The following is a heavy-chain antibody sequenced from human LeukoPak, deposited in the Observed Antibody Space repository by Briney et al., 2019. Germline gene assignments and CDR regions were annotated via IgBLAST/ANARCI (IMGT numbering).Heavy chain of an antibody. D-gene: IGHD3-9*01. Sequence: ASVKVSCKASGYTFTGYYMHWVRQAPGQGLEWMGWINPNSGGTNYAQKFQGRVTMTRDTSISTAYMELSRLRSDDTAVYYCARVSPHYDILTGYYPDLNWFDPWGQGTLVTVSS. CDR1: GYTFTGYY. CDR2: INPNSGGT. CDR3: ARVSPHYDILTGYYPDLNWFDP. V-gene: IGHV1-2*02. J-gene: IGHJ5*02.